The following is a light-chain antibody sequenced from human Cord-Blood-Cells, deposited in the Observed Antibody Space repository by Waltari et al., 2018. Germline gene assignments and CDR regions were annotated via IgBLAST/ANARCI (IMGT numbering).Light chain of an antibody. CDR1: SSDVGSYNL. Sequence: QSALTQPASVSGSPGQSITISCTGTSSDVGSYNLVSWYQQHPGKAPKLMIYEGSKRPSGVSNRVSCSKPGNTASLTISGLQAEDEADYYCCSYAGSSNWVFGGGTKLTVL. CDR2: EGS. J-gene: IGLJ3*02. CDR3: CSYAGSSNWV. V-gene: IGLV2-23*01.